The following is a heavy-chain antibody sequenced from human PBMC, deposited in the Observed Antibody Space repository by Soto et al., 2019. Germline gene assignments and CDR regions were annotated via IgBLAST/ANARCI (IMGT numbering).Heavy chain of an antibody. CDR2: ISYDGSNK. CDR3: APWFGAFDY. Sequence: QVQLVESGGGVVQPGRSLRLSWAASGFTFSSYGMHWVRQAPGKGLEWVAVISYDGSNKYYADSVKGRFTICRDNSKNTLLLQMHSLSAADTAVYYCAPWFGAFDYWGQGTLVTVSS. D-gene: IGHD3-10*01. V-gene: IGHV3-30*03. CDR1: GFTFSSYG. J-gene: IGHJ4*02.